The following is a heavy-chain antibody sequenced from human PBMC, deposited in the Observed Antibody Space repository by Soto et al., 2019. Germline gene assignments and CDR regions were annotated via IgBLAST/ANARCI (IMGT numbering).Heavy chain of an antibody. Sequence: SETLSLTCTVSGVSVSNNNYYWSWIGQPPGKGLEWIGYISYTGNTNYNPSLKSRVTISVDTSKNHFSLKLSSVTAADTAVYSCAGSGGSYYGSLFEYWGQGTLVTVSS. V-gene: IGHV4-61*03. D-gene: IGHD1-26*01. J-gene: IGHJ4*02. CDR2: ISYTGNT. CDR3: AGSGGSYYGSLFEY. CDR1: GVSVSNNNYY.